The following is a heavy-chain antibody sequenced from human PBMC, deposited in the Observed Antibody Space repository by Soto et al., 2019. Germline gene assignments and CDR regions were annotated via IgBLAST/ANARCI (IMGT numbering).Heavy chain of an antibody. Sequence: QVRLVESGGGVVQPGRSLRLSCAAAGFDFSDHGLHWVRQAPGEGLEGVTVISYDGTAKYYKESVKSRFTTSRDNSKKALYLQIDSLRVEDTAVYYCAKDEGRFLRNYFNYGIDVWGLGTTVTVSS. J-gene: IGHJ6*02. CDR1: GFDFSDHG. D-gene: IGHD3-3*01. V-gene: IGHV3-33*03. CDR3: AKDEGRFLRNYFNYGIDV. CDR2: ISYDGTAK.